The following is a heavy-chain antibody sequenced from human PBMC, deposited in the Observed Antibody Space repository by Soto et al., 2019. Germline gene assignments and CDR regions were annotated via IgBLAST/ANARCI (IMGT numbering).Heavy chain of an antibody. V-gene: IGHV3-30*18. J-gene: IGHJ4*02. CDR2: ISYDGSNK. CDR1: GFTFSSYG. CDR3: AKDLDTAMVSSFDY. D-gene: IGHD5-18*01. Sequence: PGGSLRLSCAASGFTFSSYGMHWVRQAPGKGLEWVAVISYDGSNKYYADSVKGRFTISRDNSKNTLYLQMNSLRAEDTAVYYCAKDLDTAMVSSFDYWGQGTLVTVS.